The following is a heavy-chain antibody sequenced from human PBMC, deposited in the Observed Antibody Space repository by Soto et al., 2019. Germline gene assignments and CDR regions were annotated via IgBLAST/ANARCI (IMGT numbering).Heavy chain of an antibody. D-gene: IGHD1-1*01. CDR2: ISSSSSYI. J-gene: IGHJ3*02. V-gene: IGHV3-21*01. Sequence: EVQLVESGGGLVKPGGSLRLSCAASGFTFSSYSMNWVRQAPGKGLEWVSSISSSSSYIYYADSVKGRFTISRDNAKNSLYLQMNSLRAEDTAVYYCAREVHRKEDDAFDIWGQGTMVTVSS. CDR3: AREVHRKEDDAFDI. CDR1: GFTFSSYS.